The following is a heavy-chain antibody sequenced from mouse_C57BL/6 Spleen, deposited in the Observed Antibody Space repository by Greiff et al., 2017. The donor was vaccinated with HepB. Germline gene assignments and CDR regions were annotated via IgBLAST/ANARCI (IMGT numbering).Heavy chain of an antibody. CDR2: INPSTGGT. J-gene: IGHJ3*01. V-gene: IGHV1-42*01. CDR3: ASYVPFAY. Sequence: EVQLQQSGPELVKPGASVKISCKASGYSFTGYYMNWVKQSPEKSLEWIGEINPSTGGTTYNQKFKAKATLTVDKSSSTAYMQLKSLTSEDSAVYYCASYVPFAYWGQGTLVTVSA. CDR1: GYSFTGYY. D-gene: IGHD2-12*01.